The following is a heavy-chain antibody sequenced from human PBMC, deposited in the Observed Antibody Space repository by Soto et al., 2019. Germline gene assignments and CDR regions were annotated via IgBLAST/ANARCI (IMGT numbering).Heavy chain of an antibody. Sequence: RWAHHAPGQGLEWMGWISTYNGNTHYARKFQGRVAMTTDTSPSTAYMELRSLISDDTAVYYCASASPSRSSAMAVWGNGTTVIVFS. CDR3: ASASPSRSSAMAV. CDR2: ISTYNGNT. J-gene: IGHJ6*01. V-gene: IGHV1-18*01. D-gene: IGHD6-6*01.